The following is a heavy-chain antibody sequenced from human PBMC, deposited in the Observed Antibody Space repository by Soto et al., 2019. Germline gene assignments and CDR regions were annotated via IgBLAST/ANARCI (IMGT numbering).Heavy chain of an antibody. J-gene: IGHJ4*02. V-gene: IGHV1-18*01. CDR3: ARGRYGGY. Sequence: QVHLVQSGAEVKKPGASVKVSCKGSGYIFTTYGITWVRQAPGQGLEWMGWISAHNGNTNYAQKLQGRVTVTRDTSTSTAYMELRHLRSDDTAVYYCARGRYGGYWGQGALVTVSS. CDR1: GYIFTTYG. D-gene: IGHD3-10*01. CDR2: ISAHNGNT.